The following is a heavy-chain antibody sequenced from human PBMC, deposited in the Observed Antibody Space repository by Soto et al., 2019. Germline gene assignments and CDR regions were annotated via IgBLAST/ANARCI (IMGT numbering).Heavy chain of an antibody. CDR3: NSYPDFWGGHTPL. Sequence: EVQLVESGGGLVQPGGSLRLSCAASGFSITNTWMQWVRQAPGKGLEWVGRVKSKAEGGTADYAAPVKGRFTVSRDDSKNTQYLQMNSLKMEDTAVYYCNSYPDFWGGHTPLWGQGTLVTVSS. D-gene: IGHD3-3*01. J-gene: IGHJ4*02. V-gene: IGHV3-15*07. CDR1: GFSITNTW. CDR2: VKSKAEGGTA.